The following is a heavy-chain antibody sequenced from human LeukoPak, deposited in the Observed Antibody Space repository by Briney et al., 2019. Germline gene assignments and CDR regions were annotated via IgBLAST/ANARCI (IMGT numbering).Heavy chain of an antibody. J-gene: IGHJ4*02. CDR2: ISAYNGNT. Sequence: ASVKVSCKASGYTFTSYGIRWVRQAPGQGLEWMGWISAYNGNTNYAQKLQGRVTMTTDTSTSTAYMELRSLRSDDTAVYYCARAGWWLRTDVGYYFDYWGQGTLVTVSS. CDR3: ARAGWWLRTDVGYYFDY. V-gene: IGHV1-18*01. CDR1: GYTFTSYG. D-gene: IGHD2-15*01.